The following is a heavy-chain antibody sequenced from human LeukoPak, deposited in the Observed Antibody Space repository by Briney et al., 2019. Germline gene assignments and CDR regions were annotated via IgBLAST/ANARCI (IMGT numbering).Heavy chain of an antibody. CDR2: ISGSGGST. D-gene: IGHD2-2*01. CDR1: GFTFSSYG. CDR3: AKDRGDIVVVPAEAPDY. J-gene: IGHJ4*02. V-gene: IGHV3-23*01. Sequence: GGSLRLSCAASGFTFSSYGMSWVRQAPGKGLEWVSAISGSGGSTYYADSVKGRFTISRDNSKNTLYLQMNSLRAEDTAVYYCAKDRGDIVVVPAEAPDYWGQGTLVTVSS.